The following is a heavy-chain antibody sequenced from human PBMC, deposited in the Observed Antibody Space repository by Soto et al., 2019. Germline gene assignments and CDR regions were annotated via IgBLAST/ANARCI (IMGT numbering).Heavy chain of an antibody. D-gene: IGHD3-3*01. J-gene: IGHJ4*02. Sequence: QITLNESGPTQVKPRQTLTLTCTFSGFSLTTSGVGVGWIRQSPGKAPEWLALIYWDDDKRYSPSLKRRLTITKDTSKNQLGLTMADLDPADTATYYCAHRVLRTVFGLVTTTAIYFDFWGQGTPVAVSS. V-gene: IGHV2-5*02. CDR1: GFSLTTSGVG. CDR3: AHRVLRTVFGLVTTTAIYFDF. CDR2: IYWDDDK.